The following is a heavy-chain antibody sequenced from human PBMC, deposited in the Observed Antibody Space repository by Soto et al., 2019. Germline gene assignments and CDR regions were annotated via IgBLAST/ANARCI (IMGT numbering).Heavy chain of an antibody. CDR2: ISLSGSTI. Sequence: GGSLRLACAASGFAFSNYEMNWVRQAPGKGLEWVSYISLSGSTIYYADSVKGRFTISRDDAKNSLYLQMDSLRADDTAVYYCARESFSASPNFFDYWGQGTLVTVSS. D-gene: IGHD3-3*02. CDR3: ARESFSASPNFFDY. CDR1: GFAFSNYE. V-gene: IGHV3-48*03. J-gene: IGHJ4*02.